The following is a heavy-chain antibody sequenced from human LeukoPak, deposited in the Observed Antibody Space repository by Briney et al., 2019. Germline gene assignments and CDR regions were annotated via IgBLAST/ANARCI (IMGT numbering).Heavy chain of an antibody. D-gene: IGHD6-13*01. CDR1: GYTLTELS. V-gene: IGHV1-24*01. CDR2: FDPEDGET. Sequence: ASVKVSCTVSGYTLTELSMHWVRQAPGKGLEWMGGFDPEDGETIYAQKFQGRVTITADESTSTAYMELSSLRSEDTAVYYCAGYSSSWFDYWGQGTLVTVSS. J-gene: IGHJ4*02. CDR3: AGYSSSWFDY.